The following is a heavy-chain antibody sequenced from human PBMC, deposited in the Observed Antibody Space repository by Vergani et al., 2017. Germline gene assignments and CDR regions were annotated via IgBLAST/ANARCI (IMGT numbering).Heavy chain of an antibody. Sequence: QVQLVQSGAEVKKPGASVKVSCKASGYTFTSYAMHWVRQAPGQRLEWMGWINAGNGNTKYSQKCQGRVTITRDTSASTAYMELSSLRSEDTAVYYCARWGAAAGVDYWGQGTLVTVSS. V-gene: IGHV1-3*01. CDR3: ARWGAAAGVDY. D-gene: IGHD6-13*01. J-gene: IGHJ4*02. CDR2: INAGNGNT. CDR1: GYTFTSYA.